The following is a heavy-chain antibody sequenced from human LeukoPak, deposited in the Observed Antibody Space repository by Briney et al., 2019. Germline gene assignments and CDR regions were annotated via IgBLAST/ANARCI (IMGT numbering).Heavy chain of an antibody. D-gene: IGHD3-3*01. Sequence: PGGSLRLSCAVSGFTFSDYFMTWIRQAPGKGLEWVSYISGSGSNKYYADSVRGRFTISRDNAKNSLYLQMNSLRVEDTAVYYCARENGNYDFWSGYYGWFDPWGQGTLVTVSS. V-gene: IGHV3-11*04. J-gene: IGHJ5*02. CDR1: GFTFSDYF. CDR3: ARENGNYDFWSGYYGWFDP. CDR2: ISGSGSNK.